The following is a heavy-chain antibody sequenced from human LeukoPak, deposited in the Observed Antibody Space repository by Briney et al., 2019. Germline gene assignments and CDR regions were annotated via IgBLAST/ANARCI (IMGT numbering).Heavy chain of an antibody. CDR1: GGSISSSSYY. Sequence: SGTLSLTCTVSGGSISSSSYYWGWIRQPPGKGLEWIGSIYYSGSTYYNPSLKSRVTISVDTSKNQFSLKLSSVTAADTAVYYCATLLGYCSSTSCYSFDYWGQGTLVTVSS. CDR3: ATLLGYCSSTSCYSFDY. J-gene: IGHJ4*02. D-gene: IGHD2-2*02. CDR2: IYYSGST. V-gene: IGHV4-39*01.